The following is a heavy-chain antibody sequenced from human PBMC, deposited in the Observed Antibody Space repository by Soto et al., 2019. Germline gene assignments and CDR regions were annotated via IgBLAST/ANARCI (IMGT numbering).Heavy chain of an antibody. CDR3: ARYCSGGSCYPPRGMDV. J-gene: IGHJ6*02. D-gene: IGHD2-15*01. CDR1: GGSISSYY. V-gene: IGHV4-59*01. CDR2: SYYSGST. Sequence: QVQLQESGPGLVKPSETLSLTCTVSGGSISSYYWSWIRQPPGKGLEWIGYSYYSGSTNYNPSLKSRVTISVDTSKNQFSLKLSSVTAADTAVYYCARYCSGGSCYPPRGMDVWGQGTTVTVSS.